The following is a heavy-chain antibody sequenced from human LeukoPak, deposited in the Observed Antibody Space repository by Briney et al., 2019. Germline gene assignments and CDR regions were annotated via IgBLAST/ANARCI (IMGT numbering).Heavy chain of an antibody. V-gene: IGHV4-59*08. CDR1: GGSISSSY. CDR2: LSFRGST. D-gene: IGHD1-26*01. Sequence: SETLSLTCTVSGGSISSSYWSWIRQPPGKGLEWIGHLSFRGSTKYNPSLQSRVTISTDASKNQLSLTLTSVTAADTAIYYCARQATRWEDWFDPWGQGTLVTVSS. J-gene: IGHJ5*02. CDR3: ARQATRWEDWFDP.